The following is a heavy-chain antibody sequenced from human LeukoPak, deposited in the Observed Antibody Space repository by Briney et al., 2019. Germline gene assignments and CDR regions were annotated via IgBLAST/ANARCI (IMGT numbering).Heavy chain of an antibody. V-gene: IGHV4-4*07. CDR1: GGSISSYY. D-gene: IGHD2-2*01. J-gene: IGHJ6*03. CDR2: IYTSGST. Sequence: SETLSLTCTVSGGSISSYYWSWIRQPAGKGLEWIGRIYTSGSTNYNPSLKSRVTISVDTSKNQFSLKLSSVTAADTAVYYCARGGVVPAADYYYYYYMDVWGKGTTVTVSS. CDR3: ARGGVVPAADYYYYYYMDV.